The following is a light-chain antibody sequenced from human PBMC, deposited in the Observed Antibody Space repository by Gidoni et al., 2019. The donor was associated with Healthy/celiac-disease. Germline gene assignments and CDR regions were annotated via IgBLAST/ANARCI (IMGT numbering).Light chain of an antibody. CDR1: SSDVGGYNY. J-gene: IGLJ1*01. CDR2: DVS. V-gene: IGLV2-14*03. CDR3: SSYTSSSTLV. Sequence: QSALTQPASVSGSPGQSITISCTGTSSDVGGYNYVSLYQHHPGKAPKLMIYDVSNRPSGVSNRFSGSKSGNTASLTISGLQAEDEADYYCSSYTSSSTLVFGTGTKVTVL.